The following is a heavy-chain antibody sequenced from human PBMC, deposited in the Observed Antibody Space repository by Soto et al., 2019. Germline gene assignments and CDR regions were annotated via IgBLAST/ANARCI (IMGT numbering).Heavy chain of an antibody. CDR3: AREPPELVVFDY. V-gene: IGHV4-59*01. CDR2: IYYSGST. D-gene: IGHD3-9*01. Sequence: SETLSLTCTVSGGSISSYYWSWIRQPPGKGLEWIGYIYYSGSTNYNPSLKSRVTISVDTSKNQFSLKLSSVTAADTAVYYCAREPPELVVFDYWGQGTLVTFSS. J-gene: IGHJ4*02. CDR1: GGSISSYY.